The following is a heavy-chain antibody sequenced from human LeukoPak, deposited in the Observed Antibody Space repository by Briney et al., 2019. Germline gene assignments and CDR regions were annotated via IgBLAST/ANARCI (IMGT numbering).Heavy chain of an antibody. V-gene: IGHV4-59*08. CDR1: GGSISSYY. J-gene: IGHJ6*02. CDR3: ARGRRQWLLTGYSYGMAV. CDR2: IYYIGST. D-gene: IGHD6-19*01. Sequence: SETLSLTCTVSGGSISSYYWSWIRQPPGKGLEWIGYIYYIGSTNYNPSLKSRVTISVDTSKNQFSLKLSSVTAADTAVYYCARGRRQWLLTGYSYGMAVWGQGTTVTVSS.